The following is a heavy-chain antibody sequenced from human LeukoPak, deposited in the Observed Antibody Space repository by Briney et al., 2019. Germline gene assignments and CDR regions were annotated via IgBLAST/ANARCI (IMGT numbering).Heavy chain of an antibody. D-gene: IGHD3-16*02. CDR3: ARDRGAFDYVWGSYRYSESYYFDY. V-gene: IGHV1-69*13. CDR2: SIPNFGTA. CDR1: VCTFSSYA. J-gene: IGHJ4*02. Sequence: SVKVSCKSSVCTFSSYAISWVRQPTAQGLEWMGVSIPNFGTANNAQRFQGRVTITADESTSTAYMELSSLRSADTAVYYCARDRGAFDYVWGSYRYSESYYFDYWGQGTLVTVSS.